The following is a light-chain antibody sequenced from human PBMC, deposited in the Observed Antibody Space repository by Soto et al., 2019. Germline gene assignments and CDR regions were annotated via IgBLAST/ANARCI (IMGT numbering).Light chain of an antibody. J-gene: IGKJ4*01. CDR1: QSVGSY. CDR2: DAF. Sequence: EIVLTQSPATLSLSPGERATLSCRASQSVGSYFAWYPQKPGQAPRLLIYDAFRRASGIPARFSGSGSGKDFTLTISSLGPEDFAVYFCQRRSSWPLTFGGGTMVEIK. CDR3: QRRSSWPLT. V-gene: IGKV3-11*01.